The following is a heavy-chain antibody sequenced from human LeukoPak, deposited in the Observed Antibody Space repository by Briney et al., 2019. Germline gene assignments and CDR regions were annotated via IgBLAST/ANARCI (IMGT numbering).Heavy chain of an antibody. CDR2: IKQDGSEK. J-gene: IGHJ4*02. D-gene: IGHD2-21*02. CDR3: AKGLAEVVTAIDY. CDR1: GFTFSSYW. V-gene: IGHV3-7*03. Sequence: GGSLRLSCAASGFTFSSYWMSWVRQAPGKGLEWVANIKQDGSEKYYVDSVKGRFTISRDNAKNSLYLQMNSLRAEDTALYYCAKGLAEVVTAIDYWGQGTLVTVSS.